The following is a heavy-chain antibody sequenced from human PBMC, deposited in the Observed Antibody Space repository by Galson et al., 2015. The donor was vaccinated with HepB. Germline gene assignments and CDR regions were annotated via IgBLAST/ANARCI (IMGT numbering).Heavy chain of an antibody. CDR3: AKEGQGSQWLAYAEYFQH. D-gene: IGHD6-19*01. J-gene: IGHJ1*01. Sequence: SLRLSCAASGFTFSSYAMSWVRQAPGKGLEWVSAISGSGGSTYYADSVKGRFTISRDNSKNTLYLQMNSLRAEDTAVYYCAKEGQGSQWLAYAEYFQHWGQGTLVTVSS. CDR1: GFTFSSYA. V-gene: IGHV3-23*01. CDR2: ISGSGGST.